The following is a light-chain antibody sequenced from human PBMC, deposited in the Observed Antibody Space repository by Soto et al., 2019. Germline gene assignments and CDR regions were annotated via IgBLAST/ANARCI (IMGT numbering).Light chain of an antibody. Sequence: QSVLTQPPSVSGAPGQRVTISCTGSSSNIGAGYDVHWYQQLPGTAPKLLISGNSNRPSGVPDRFSGSKSGTSASLAITGLQAEDEADYYCQSYDSSLSVSVFGGGTKRTVL. J-gene: IGLJ2*01. CDR2: GNS. V-gene: IGLV1-40*01. CDR3: QSYDSSLSVSV. CDR1: SSNIGAGYD.